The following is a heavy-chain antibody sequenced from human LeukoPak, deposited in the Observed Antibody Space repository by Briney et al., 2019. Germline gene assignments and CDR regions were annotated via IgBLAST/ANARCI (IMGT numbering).Heavy chain of an antibody. V-gene: IGHV3-7*01. J-gene: IGHJ4*02. CDR1: GFTFSSYW. CDR2: IKQDGSEK. CDR3: AKYLWGETTVSFDY. Sequence: GGSLRLSCAASGFTFSSYWMSWVRQAPGKGLEWVANIKQDGSEKYYVDSVKGRFTISRDNAKNSLYLQMNSLRAEDTAVYYCAKYLWGETTVSFDYWGQGTLVTVSS. D-gene: IGHD4-17*01.